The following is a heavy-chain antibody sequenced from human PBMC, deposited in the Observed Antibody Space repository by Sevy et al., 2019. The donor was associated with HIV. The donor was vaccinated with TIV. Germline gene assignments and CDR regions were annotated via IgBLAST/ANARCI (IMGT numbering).Heavy chain of an antibody. J-gene: IGHJ4*02. CDR3: ARDLAVRPRVFDL. V-gene: IGHV4-59*01. CDR1: GGSISSYF. CDR2: IYYTGTT. Sequence: SETLSLTCSVSGGSISSYFWSWIRQPPGKGLEWIGYIYYTGTTNYNPSLRSRVTISLDTSKKHFSLNLTSVTAADTAVYYCARDLAVRPRVFDLWRQGTLVTVPQ. D-gene: IGHD6-6*01.